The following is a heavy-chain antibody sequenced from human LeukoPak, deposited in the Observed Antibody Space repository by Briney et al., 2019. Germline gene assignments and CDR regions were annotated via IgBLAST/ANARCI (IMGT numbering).Heavy chain of an antibody. CDR3: ARGTSYYYYYYMDV. J-gene: IGHJ6*03. CDR2: IYYSGST. V-gene: IGHV4-59*01. D-gene: IGHD3/OR15-3a*01. CDR1: GGSLRDYY. Sequence: SETLSLTCTVSGGSLRDYYWTWVRQPPGKGLEWIGYIYYSGSTNYNPSLKSRVTISVDTSKNEFSLKLTSVTAADTAVYYCARGTSYYYYYYMDVWGKGTTVTISS.